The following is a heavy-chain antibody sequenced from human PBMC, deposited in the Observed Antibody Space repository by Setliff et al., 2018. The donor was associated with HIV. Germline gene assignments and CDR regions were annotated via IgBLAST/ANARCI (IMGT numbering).Heavy chain of an antibody. V-gene: IGHV4-61*02. J-gene: IGHJ1*01. CDR1: GGSISSGSYY. Sequence: SETLSLTCTVSGGSISSGSYYWTWIRQPAGKGLEWIGRIYSSGSTNYNPSLKSRVKMSIDTSKNQFFLKLSSVTAADTAVYFCARDPYCSGDGCFRYYQHWGRGTLVTVSS. CDR3: ARDPYCSGDGCFRYYQH. D-gene: IGHD2-15*01. CDR2: IYSSGST.